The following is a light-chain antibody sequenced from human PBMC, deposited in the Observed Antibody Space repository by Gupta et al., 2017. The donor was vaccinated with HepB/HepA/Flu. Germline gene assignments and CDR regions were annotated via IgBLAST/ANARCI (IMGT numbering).Light chain of an antibody. CDR3: QESYITPRT. Sequence: DIQMTQSPSSLSASVGDRVTLTCRASQNISRYLNWYQQKLGKAPKLLIYASSSLQSGVPSRFSGSGSATDFTLTISSLQPEDFAIDYCQESYITPRTFGQGTKVEIK. J-gene: IGKJ1*01. CDR1: QNISRY. CDR2: ASS. V-gene: IGKV1-39*01.